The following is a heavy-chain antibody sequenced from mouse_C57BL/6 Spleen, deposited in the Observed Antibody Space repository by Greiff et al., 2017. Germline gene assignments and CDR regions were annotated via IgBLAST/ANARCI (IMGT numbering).Heavy chain of an antibody. D-gene: IGHD1-1*01. CDR2: INPNNGGT. CDR1: GYTFTDYN. J-gene: IGHJ4*01. V-gene: IGHV1-18*01. CDR3: ARNHYYGSSWDAMDY. Sequence: EVQLQQSGPELVKPGASVKIPCKASGYTFTDYNMDWVKQSHGKSLEWIGDINPNNGGTIYNQKFKGKATLTVDKSSSTAYMELRSLTSEDTAVYYCARNHYYGSSWDAMDYWGQGTSVTVSS.